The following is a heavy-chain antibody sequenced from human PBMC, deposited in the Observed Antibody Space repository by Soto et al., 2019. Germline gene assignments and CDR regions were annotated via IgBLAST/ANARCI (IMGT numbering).Heavy chain of an antibody. V-gene: IGHV3-23*01. Sequence: VGSLIISCAASGFTFSSYSMSWVRQAPGKGLEWVSAISGSGGSTYYADSVKGRFTISRDNSKNTLYLQMNSLRAEDTAVYYCAKSPPLRFLEWYYYGMDVWGQGTTVTVSS. CDR2: ISGSGGST. D-gene: IGHD3-3*01. CDR1: GFTFSSYS. J-gene: IGHJ6*02. CDR3: AKSPPLRFLEWYYYGMDV.